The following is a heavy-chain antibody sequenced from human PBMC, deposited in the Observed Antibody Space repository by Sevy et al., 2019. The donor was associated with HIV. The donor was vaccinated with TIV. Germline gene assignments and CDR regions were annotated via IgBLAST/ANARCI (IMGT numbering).Heavy chain of an antibody. D-gene: IGHD3-9*01. V-gene: IGHV3-30*18. Sequence: GGSLRLSCAASGFTFSTHGMHWVRQAPGKGLEWVAVISYHGRNKFYGDSMEGRFTISRDNSKKTLYLQMNSLRTEDTAVYYCAKDFTGYNGMDVWGQGTMVTVSS. J-gene: IGHJ6*02. CDR3: AKDFTGYNGMDV. CDR2: ISYHGRNK. CDR1: GFTFSTHG.